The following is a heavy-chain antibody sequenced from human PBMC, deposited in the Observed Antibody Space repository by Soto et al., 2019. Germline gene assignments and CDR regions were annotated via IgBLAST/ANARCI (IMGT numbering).Heavy chain of an antibody. D-gene: IGHD6-13*01. J-gene: IGHJ6*02. CDR1: GFTFDDYG. V-gene: IGHV3-20*04. CDR3: ARDRPGIAAALVPYYGMDV. CDR2: INWNGGST. Sequence: GGSLRLSCAASGFTFDDYGMSWVRQAPGKGLEWVSGINWNGGSTGYADSVKGRFTISRDNAKNSLYLQMNSLRAEDTALYYCARDRPGIAAALVPYYGMDVWGQGTTVTVS.